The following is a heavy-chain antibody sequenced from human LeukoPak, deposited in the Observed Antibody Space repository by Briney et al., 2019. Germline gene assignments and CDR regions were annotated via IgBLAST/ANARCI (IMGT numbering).Heavy chain of an antibody. J-gene: IGHJ4*02. CDR3: TRGWLQTRFDY. V-gene: IGHV1-2*02. CDR1: GYTFIGHY. CDR2: INPNSGGT. D-gene: IGHD5-24*01. Sequence: ASVKVSCKASGYTFIGHYIHWVRQAPGQGPEWMGWINPNSGGTNCAQKFQDRVTMTRDTSIRTAYIELSSLRSDDTAVYYCTRGWLQTRFDYWGQGTLVTVSS.